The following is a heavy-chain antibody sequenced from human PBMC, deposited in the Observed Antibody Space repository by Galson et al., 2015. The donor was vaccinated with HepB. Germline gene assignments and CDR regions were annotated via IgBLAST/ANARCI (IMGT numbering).Heavy chain of an antibody. D-gene: IGHD4/OR15-4a*01. J-gene: IGHJ6*02. CDR1: GFSVTNIY. V-gene: IGHV3-66*02. Sequence: SLRLSCAASGFSVTNIYMTWVRQTPGKGPEWVSTIHRGGSTYYADSVKGRFTISRDNSKNTLYLQMNSLRTEDTAVYYCAKDQGDDYVNYYYYFGMDVWGQGTTVTVSS. CDR2: IHRGGST. CDR3: AKDQGDDYVNYYYYFGMDV.